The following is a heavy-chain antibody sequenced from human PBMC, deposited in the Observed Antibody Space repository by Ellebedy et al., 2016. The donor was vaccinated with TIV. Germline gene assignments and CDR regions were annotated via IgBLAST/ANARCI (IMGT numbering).Heavy chain of an antibody. CDR3: ARDILRGIDI. V-gene: IGHV4-59*01. CDR1: GGSISSYY. CDR2: IYYSGST. Sequence: MPGGSLRLSCTVSGGSISSYYWSWIRQPPGKGLEWIGYIYYSGSTNYNPSLKSRVTISVDTSKNQFSLKLSSVTAADTAVYYCARDILRGIDIWGQGTMVTVSS. J-gene: IGHJ3*02.